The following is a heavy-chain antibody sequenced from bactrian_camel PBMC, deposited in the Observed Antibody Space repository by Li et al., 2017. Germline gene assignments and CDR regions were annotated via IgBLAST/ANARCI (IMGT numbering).Heavy chain of an antibody. V-gene: IGHV3S31*01. D-gene: IGHD3*01. CDR2: IWLGGWNT. J-gene: IGHJ4*01. Sequence: DVQLVESGGGLMQSGGSLRLSCAISGYTVGAKCVGWFRQVTGKEREGVASIWLGGWNTSTVHADSVRGRFTISRDNAKNTVYLQLNSLKTDDMAMYYCTKVGPSGVPELNYWGQGTQVTVS. CDR1: GYTVGAKC. CDR3: TKVGPSGVPELNY.